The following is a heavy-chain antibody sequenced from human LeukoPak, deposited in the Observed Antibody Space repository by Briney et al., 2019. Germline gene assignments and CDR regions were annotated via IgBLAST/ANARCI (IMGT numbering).Heavy chain of an antibody. CDR1: GGTFSSYA. CDR2: IIPIFGTA. CDR3: ARTLPGIAVAGTINYYYYYYMDV. V-gene: IGHV1-69*05. D-gene: IGHD6-19*01. Sequence: ASVKVSCKASGGTFSSYAISWVRQAPGQGLEWMGGIIPIFGTANYAQKFQGRVTITTDESTSTAYMELSSLRSEDTAAYYCARTLPGIAVAGTINYYYYYYMDVWGKGTTVTVSS. J-gene: IGHJ6*03.